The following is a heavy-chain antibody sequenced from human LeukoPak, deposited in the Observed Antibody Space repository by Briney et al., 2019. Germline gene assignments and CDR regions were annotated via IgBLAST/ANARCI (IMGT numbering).Heavy chain of an antibody. Sequence: PGGSLRLSCEGSGFSFSSYWMTWVRQSPGKGPEWVANIKQDESERYTVDSVKGRFTISRDNAKNSVYLHMNSLSAEDTALYYCARLSAYYYGSFFYYYMDVWGKGTTVTVSS. CDR2: IKQDESER. D-gene: IGHD3-10*01. V-gene: IGHV3-7*01. J-gene: IGHJ6*03. CDR3: ARLSAYYYGSFFYYYMDV. CDR1: GFSFSSYW.